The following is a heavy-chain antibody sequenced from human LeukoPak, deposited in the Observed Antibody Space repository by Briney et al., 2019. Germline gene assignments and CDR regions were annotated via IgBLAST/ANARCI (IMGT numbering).Heavy chain of an antibody. CDR1: GFTFDNYA. CDR2: ISWNSRSI. J-gene: IGHJ4*02. Sequence: GKSLRLSCAASGFTFDNYAMHWVRQAPGKGLEWVSGISWNSRSIGYADSVKGRFTISRDNAKNSLYLQMNSLRAEDTALYYCAKDEGVRGLIIMFPVYWGQGTLVTVSS. CDR3: AKDEGVRGLIIMFPVY. D-gene: IGHD3-10*01. V-gene: IGHV3-9*01.